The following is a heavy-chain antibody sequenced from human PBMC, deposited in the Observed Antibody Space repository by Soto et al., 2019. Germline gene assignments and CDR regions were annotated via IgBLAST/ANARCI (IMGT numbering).Heavy chain of an antibody. D-gene: IGHD3-22*01. Sequence: GGSLRLSCAASGFTFSSYAMSWVRQAPGKGLEWVSAISGSGGSTYYADSVKGRFTISRDNSKNTLYLQMNSLRAEDTAVYYCAKDLTPYYYDSSGYYYVSWDYWGQGTLVTVSS. CDR2: ISGSGGST. CDR1: GFTFSSYA. CDR3: AKDLTPYYYDSSGYYYVSWDY. V-gene: IGHV3-23*01. J-gene: IGHJ4*02.